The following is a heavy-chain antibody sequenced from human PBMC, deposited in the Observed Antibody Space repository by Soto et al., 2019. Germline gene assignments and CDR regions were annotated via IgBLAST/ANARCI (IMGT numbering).Heavy chain of an antibody. J-gene: IGHJ4*02. V-gene: IGHV4-39*01. D-gene: IGHD6-6*01. CDR1: GDSITSSSHY. CDR3: ARSSIEPRVFMYPFDS. Sequence: QLQLQESGPGLVKPSETLSLTCTVSGDSITSSSHYWGWIRQPPGKGLECIANIYYDGNTYYNPSLKGRVASSLDTSKNQFSLRLNSVTAADTAVYYCARSSIEPRVFMYPFDSWGQGTLVTVSS. CDR2: IYYDGNT.